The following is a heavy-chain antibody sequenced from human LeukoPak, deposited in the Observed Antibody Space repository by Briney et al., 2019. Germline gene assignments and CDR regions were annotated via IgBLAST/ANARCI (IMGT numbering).Heavy chain of an antibody. V-gene: IGHV3-48*04. Sequence: PGGSLRLSCATSGFTFSSYSMNWVRQAPGKGLEWVSYISSSSGTIYYADSVKGRFTISRDNAKNSLYLQMYSLRAEDTAVYYCARATKYSYGLFDYWGQGTLVTVSS. CDR2: ISSSSGTI. CDR3: ARATKYSYGLFDY. CDR1: GFTFSSYS. D-gene: IGHD5-18*01. J-gene: IGHJ4*02.